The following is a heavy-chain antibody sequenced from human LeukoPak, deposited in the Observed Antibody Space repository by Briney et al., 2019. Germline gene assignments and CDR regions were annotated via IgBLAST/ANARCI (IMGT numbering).Heavy chain of an antibody. CDR2: INSDGSST. D-gene: IGHD6-19*01. CDR1: GFTFSNYW. CDR3: AKKGQQWLVYYYYYMDV. J-gene: IGHJ6*03. Sequence: GGSLRLSCAASGFTFSNYWMHWVRQAPGKGLVWVSRINSDGSSTNYADSVKGRFTISRDNSKNTLYLQMNSLRAEDTAVYYCAKKGQQWLVYYYYYMDVWGKGTTVTISS. V-gene: IGHV3-74*01.